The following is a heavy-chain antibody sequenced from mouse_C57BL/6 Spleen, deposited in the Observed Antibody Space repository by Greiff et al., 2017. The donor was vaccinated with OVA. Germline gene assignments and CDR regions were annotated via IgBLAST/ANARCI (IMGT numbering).Heavy chain of an antibody. CDR2: IDPSDSYT. V-gene: IGHV1-69*01. CDR1: GYTFTSYW. J-gene: IGHJ1*03. D-gene: IGHD4-1*01. Sequence: QVQLQQSGAELVMPGASVKLSCKASGYTFTSYWMHWVKQRPGQGLEWIGEIDPSDSYTNYNQKFKGKSTLTVDKSSSTAYMQLNSLTSEDSAVYYCARATCWDVRYFDVWGTGTTVTVSS. CDR3: ARATCWDVRYFDV.